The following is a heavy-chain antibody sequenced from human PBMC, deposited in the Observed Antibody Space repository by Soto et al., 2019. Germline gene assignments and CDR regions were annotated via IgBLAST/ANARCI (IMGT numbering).Heavy chain of an antibody. Sequence: GGSLRLSCAASGFTFSSYWMSWVRQAPGKGLEWVANIKQDGSEKYYVDSVKGRFTISRDNAKNSLYLQMNSLRAEDTAVYYCARDAYYYDSSGYYSNHYYFDYWGQGTLVTVSS. CDR2: IKQDGSEK. J-gene: IGHJ4*02. V-gene: IGHV3-7*01. CDR1: GFTFSSYW. CDR3: ARDAYYYDSSGYYSNHYYFDY. D-gene: IGHD3-22*01.